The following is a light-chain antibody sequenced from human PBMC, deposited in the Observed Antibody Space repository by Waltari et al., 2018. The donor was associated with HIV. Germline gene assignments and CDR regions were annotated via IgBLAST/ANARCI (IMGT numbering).Light chain of an antibody. Sequence: QSVLTQPPSVSGAPRQRVTISCTGSSSNIRAGFDVHWYQQLPGTAPKLLIYGNSNRPSGVPDRFSGSKSGTSASLAITGLQAEDEADYYCQSYDSTGVFGGGTKLTVL. CDR2: GNS. CDR3: QSYDSTGV. J-gene: IGLJ3*02. CDR1: SSNIRAGFD. V-gene: IGLV1-40*01.